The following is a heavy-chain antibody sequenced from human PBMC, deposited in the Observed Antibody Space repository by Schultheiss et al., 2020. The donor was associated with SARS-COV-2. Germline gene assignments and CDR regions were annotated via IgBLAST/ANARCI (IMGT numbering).Heavy chain of an antibody. Sequence: ESLKISCAVSGYSISSGYYWGWIRQPPGKGLEWIGEINHSGSTNYNPSLKSRVTISVDTSKNQFSLKLSSVTAADTAVYYCASVGYSGSYSWGQGTLVTVSS. V-gene: IGHV4-38-2*01. J-gene: IGHJ4*02. CDR1: GYSISSGYY. CDR2: INHSGST. CDR3: ASVGYSGSYS. D-gene: IGHD1-26*01.